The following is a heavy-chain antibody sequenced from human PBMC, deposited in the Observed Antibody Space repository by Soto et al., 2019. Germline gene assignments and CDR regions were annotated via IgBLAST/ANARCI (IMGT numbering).Heavy chain of an antibody. J-gene: IGHJ6*02. D-gene: IGHD3-3*01. CDR1: GFTFSGSA. Sequence: GGSLRLSCAASGFTFSGSAMHWVRQASGKGLEWVGRIRSKANSYATAYAASVKGRFTISRGDSKNTAYLQMNSLKTEDTAVYYCTRLGYYDFWSGYPLYYYYGMDVWGQGTTVTVSS. CDR2: IRSKANSYAT. V-gene: IGHV3-73*01. CDR3: TRLGYYDFWSGYPLYYYYGMDV.